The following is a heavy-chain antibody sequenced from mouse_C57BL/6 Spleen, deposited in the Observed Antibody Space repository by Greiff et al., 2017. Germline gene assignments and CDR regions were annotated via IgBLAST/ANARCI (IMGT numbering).Heavy chain of an antibody. J-gene: IGHJ2*01. D-gene: IGHD1-1*01. CDR1: GFTFSAYY. Sequence: EVMLVESEGGLVQPGSSMKLSCTAPGFTFSAYYMAWVRQVPEKGLEWVANINYDGSSTYYLDSLKSRFIISRDNAKNILYLQMSSLKSEDTATYYCARVPALRYFDDWGQGTTLTVSS. V-gene: IGHV5-16*01. CDR2: INYDGSST. CDR3: ARVPALRYFDD.